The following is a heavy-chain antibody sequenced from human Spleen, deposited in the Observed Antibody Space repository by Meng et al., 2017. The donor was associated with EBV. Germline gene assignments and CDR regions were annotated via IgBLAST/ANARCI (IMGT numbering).Heavy chain of an antibody. J-gene: IGHJ4*02. CDR3: ARLFYYGSGRLKFDF. D-gene: IGHD3-10*01. V-gene: IGHV4-61*01. CDR2: IHYSGNP. Sequence: VELKASGPGVLKPSETLSLTCTVSGGSVRSASYYWTWIRQPPGKALEWIGYIHYSGNPNYNSSLKRRVTISVDMSKNQFSLRLSSVTAADTAVYYCARLFYYGSGRLKFDFWGQGTLVTVSS. CDR1: GGSVRSASYY.